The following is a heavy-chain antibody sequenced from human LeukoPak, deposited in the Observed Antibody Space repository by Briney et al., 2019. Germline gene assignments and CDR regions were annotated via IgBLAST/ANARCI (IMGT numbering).Heavy chain of an antibody. D-gene: IGHD6-13*01. CDR2: IYYSGST. Sequence: SETLSLTCTVSGGSISSYYWSWIRQPPGKGLEWIGYIYYSGSTNYNPSLKSRVTISLDASKNQFSLKLSSVTAADTAVYYCARQSRATGTLDSWGQGTLVTVSS. CDR1: GGSISSYY. CDR3: ARQSRATGTLDS. V-gene: IGHV4-59*08. J-gene: IGHJ5*01.